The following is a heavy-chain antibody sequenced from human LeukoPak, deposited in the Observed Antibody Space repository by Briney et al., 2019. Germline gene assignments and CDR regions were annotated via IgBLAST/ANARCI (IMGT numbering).Heavy chain of an antibody. CDR2: ISGSGGST. V-gene: IGHV3-23*01. CDR3: AKPDYDFWSGYYTRPYYGMDV. D-gene: IGHD3-3*01. J-gene: IGHJ6*02. CDR1: GLTFSSYA. Sequence: PGGSLRLSCAASGLTFSSYAMSWVREAPGKGLEWVSAISGSGGSTYYADSVKGRFTISSDNSKNTLYLQMNSLRAEDTAVYYCAKPDYDFWSGYYTRPYYGMDVWGQGTTVTVSS.